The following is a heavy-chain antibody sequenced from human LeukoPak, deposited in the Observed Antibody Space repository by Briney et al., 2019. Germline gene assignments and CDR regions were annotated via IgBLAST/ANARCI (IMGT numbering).Heavy chain of an antibody. CDR2: IYYSGST. CDR1: GGSFSGYY. D-gene: IGHD4-17*01. V-gene: IGHV4-59*01. CDR3: ASSLMTTVTDGFDY. J-gene: IGHJ4*02. Sequence: SETLSLTCAVYGGSFSGYYWSWIRQPPGKGLEWIGYIYYSGSTNYNPSLKSRVTISVDTSKNQFSLKLSSVTAADTAVYYCASSLMTTVTDGFDYWGQGTLVTVSS.